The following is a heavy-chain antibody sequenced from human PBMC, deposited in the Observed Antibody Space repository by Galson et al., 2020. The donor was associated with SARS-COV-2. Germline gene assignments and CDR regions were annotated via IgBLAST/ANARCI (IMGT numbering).Heavy chain of an antibody. V-gene: IGHV3-33*01. CDR1: GFRFSTYA. D-gene: IGHD6-19*01. CDR3: ASSIIVAGGIDY. Sequence: SLKISCAASGFRFSTYAMHWVRQAPGKGLEWVAVIWSDGNHKYYGDSVQGRFTISRDNSKNTVNLQMNSLRADDTAVYYCASSIIVAGGIDYWGQGTLVTVSS. CDR2: IWSDGNHK. J-gene: IGHJ4*02.